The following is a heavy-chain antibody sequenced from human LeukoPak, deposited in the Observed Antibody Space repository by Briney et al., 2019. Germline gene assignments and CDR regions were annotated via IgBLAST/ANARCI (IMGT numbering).Heavy chain of an antibody. J-gene: IGHJ4*02. V-gene: IGHV4-59*01. D-gene: IGHD5-24*01. CDR3: AGVEMATIIDY. CDR1: GGSISSYY. Sequence: PSETLSLTCTVSGGSISSYYWSWIRQPPGKGLEWIGYIYYSGSTNYNPSLKSRVTISVDTSKNQFSLKLSSVTAADTAVYYCAGVEMATIIDYWGQGTLVTVSS. CDR2: IYYSGST.